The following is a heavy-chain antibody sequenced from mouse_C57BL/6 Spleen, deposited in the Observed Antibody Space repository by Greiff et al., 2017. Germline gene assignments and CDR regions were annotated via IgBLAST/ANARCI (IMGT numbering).Heavy chain of an antibody. V-gene: IGHV1-26*01. D-gene: IGHD2-4*01. J-gene: IGHJ2*01. CDR3: ARSPIYYDYGDY. Sequence: VQLQQSGPELVKPGASVKISCKASGYTFTDYYMNWVKQSHGKSLEWIGDINPNNGGTSYNQKFKGKATLTVDKSSSTAYMELRSLTSEDSAVYYCARSPIYYDYGDYWGQGTTITVSS. CDR1: GYTFTDYY. CDR2: INPNNGGT.